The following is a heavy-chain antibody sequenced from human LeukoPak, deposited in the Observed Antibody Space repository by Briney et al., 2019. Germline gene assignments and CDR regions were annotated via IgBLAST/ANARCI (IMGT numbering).Heavy chain of an antibody. Sequence: GGSLRLSCVASGFNFRSTGMTWIRQVPGKGLQWVSAILGSGGATYYADSVKGRFTISRDNSKNTLYLQMNSLRAEDTAVYYCSKDGYYDILTGYPGGYFDYWGQGTLVTVSS. CDR1: GFNFRSTG. D-gene: IGHD3-9*01. V-gene: IGHV3-23*01. J-gene: IGHJ4*02. CDR3: SKDGYYDILTGYPGGYFDY. CDR2: ILGSGGAT.